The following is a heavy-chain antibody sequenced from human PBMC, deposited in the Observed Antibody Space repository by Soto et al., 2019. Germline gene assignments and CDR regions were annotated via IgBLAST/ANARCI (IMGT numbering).Heavy chain of an antibody. CDR1: GFTFSDHY. J-gene: IGHJ4*02. V-gene: IGHV3-72*01. CDR2: IRNKRNSYTT. CDR3: ANSLGGNGH. Sequence: EVQLVESGGGLVQPGGSLRLSCAASGFTFSDHYMDWVRQAPGKGLEWVGRIRNKRNSYTTEYAASVKGRFTISRDDSQNPLYLQMNSRKTEDTAVYWCANSLGGNGHWGQGTLVTVSS. D-gene: IGHD2-15*01.